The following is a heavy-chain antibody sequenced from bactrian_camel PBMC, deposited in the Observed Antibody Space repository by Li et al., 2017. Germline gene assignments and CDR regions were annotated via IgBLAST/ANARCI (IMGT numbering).Heavy chain of an antibody. V-gene: IGHV3S53*01. CDR1: VSAYRFRTYC. D-gene: IGHD2*01. Sequence: HVQLVESGGDSVQAGGSLRLSCAASVSAYRFRTYCIDWFRQAPGKEREVVARIDSDGSTSYADSVKGRFTISKDNAKNSVYLQMNSLKLEDTAMYYCAADFGPYCSGSYLARRANFEGQGTQVTVS. CDR2: IDSDGST. J-gene: IGHJ4*01.